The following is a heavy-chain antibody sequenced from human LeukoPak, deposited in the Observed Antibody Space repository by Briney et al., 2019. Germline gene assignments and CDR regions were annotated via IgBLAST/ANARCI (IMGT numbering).Heavy chain of an antibody. CDR2: LQSDGVSS. J-gene: IGHJ4*02. CDR3: VPSAMPYLDY. D-gene: IGHD2-2*01. V-gene: IGHV3-74*01. Sequence: QPGGSLRLSCAASGFIIRDYWMHWARQAPGKGLEWVSCLQSDGVSSRYADSVKGRFTISKDDAKNTLFLEMSSLRAEDTAVYYCVPSAMPYLDYWGQGTLVNVSS. CDR1: GFIIRDYW.